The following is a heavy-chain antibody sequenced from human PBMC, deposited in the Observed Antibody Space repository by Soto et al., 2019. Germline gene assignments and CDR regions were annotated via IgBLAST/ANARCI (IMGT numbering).Heavy chain of an antibody. CDR2: ISYDGSNK. J-gene: IGHJ6*02. CDR3: ARDTFGDSLWYICGMDV. Sequence: QVQLVESGGGVVQPGRSLRLSCAASGFTFNTYGMHWVRQAPGKGLECVAVISYDGSNKYYADSVKGRFTISRDNSKNTLYLQMNSLRAEDSAVYYCARDTFGDSLWYICGMDVWGQGTTVAVS. V-gene: IGHV3-30*03. CDR1: GFTFNTYG. D-gene: IGHD3-10*01.